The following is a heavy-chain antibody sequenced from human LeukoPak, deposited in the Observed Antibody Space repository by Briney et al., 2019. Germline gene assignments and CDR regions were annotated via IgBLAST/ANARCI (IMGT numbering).Heavy chain of an antibody. Sequence: PSETLSLTCTVSGYSISSGYYWGWIRQPPGQGLEWIGSIYHSGSTYYNPSLKSRVTISVDTSKNQFSLKLSSVTAADTAVYYCARDVPPYYDFWAERGAFDIWGQGTMVTVSS. J-gene: IGHJ3*02. V-gene: IGHV4-38-2*02. D-gene: IGHD3-3*01. CDR3: ARDVPPYYDFWAERGAFDI. CDR2: IYHSGST. CDR1: GYSISSGYY.